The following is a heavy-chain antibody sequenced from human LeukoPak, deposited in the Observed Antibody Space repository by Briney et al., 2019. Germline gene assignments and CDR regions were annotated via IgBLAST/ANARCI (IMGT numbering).Heavy chain of an antibody. CDR3: AKDEGIRCLKGDCPFDY. V-gene: IGHV3-30-3*01. D-gene: IGHD2-21*01. CDR1: GFTFSSYA. J-gene: IGHJ4*02. Sequence: PGRSLRLPCAASGFTFSSYAMHWVRQAPGKGLEWVAVISYDGSNKYYADSVKGRFSISRDNSKNTLFLQMNSLRPEDTAVYYCAKDEGIRCLKGDCPFDYWGQGTLVTVSS. CDR2: ISYDGSNK.